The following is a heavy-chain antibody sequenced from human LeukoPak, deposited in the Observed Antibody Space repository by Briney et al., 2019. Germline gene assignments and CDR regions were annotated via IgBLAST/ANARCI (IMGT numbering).Heavy chain of an antibody. CDR2: INPDSGST. V-gene: IGHV1-2*02. CDR1: GYTFIGYY. Sequence: GASVKVSCKASGYTFIGYYMHWVRQAPGQGLEWMGWINPDSGSTNYAQRFQGRVTMTRDTSISTAYMELSRLRSDDTAVYYCARWAHADTYYYYGTDVWGQGTTVTVSS. CDR3: ARWAHADTYYYYGTDV. J-gene: IGHJ6*02. D-gene: IGHD1-26*01.